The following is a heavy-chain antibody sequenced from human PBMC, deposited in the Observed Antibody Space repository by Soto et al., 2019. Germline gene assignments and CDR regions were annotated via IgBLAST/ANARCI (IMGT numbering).Heavy chain of an antibody. J-gene: IGHJ4*02. CDR3: ARDRDWKLDY. Sequence: ASVKVSCKASGYSFTTYGMTWVRQAPGQGLEWMGWISTDKGNTKYAQNFQSRATLTTDTSTSTAYMELRSLRSDDTAVYYCARDRDWKLDYWGQGTLVTVSS. V-gene: IGHV1-18*01. CDR1: GYSFTTYG. CDR2: ISTDKGNT. D-gene: IGHD1-1*01.